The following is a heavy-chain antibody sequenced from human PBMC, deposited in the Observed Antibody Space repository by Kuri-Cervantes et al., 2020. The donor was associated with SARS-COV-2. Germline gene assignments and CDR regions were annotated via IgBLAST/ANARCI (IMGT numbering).Heavy chain of an antibody. D-gene: IGHD6-19*01. Sequence: ETLSLTCAVYGGPFSGYYWSWIRQPPGKGLEWIGEINHSGSTNYNPSLKSRVTISVDTSKNQFSLKLSSVTAADTAVYYCAREPYSSGWMELWGRGTLVTVSS. CDR3: AREPYSSGWMEL. J-gene: IGHJ2*01. CDR2: INHSGST. CDR1: GGPFSGYY. V-gene: IGHV4-34*01.